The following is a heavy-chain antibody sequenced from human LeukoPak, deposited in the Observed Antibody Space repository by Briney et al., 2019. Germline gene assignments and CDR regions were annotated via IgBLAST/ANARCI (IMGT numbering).Heavy chain of an antibody. CDR3: AVMGATSPDY. J-gene: IGHJ4*02. D-gene: IGHD1-26*01. Sequence: SETLSLTCTVSGGSISSNSYYWGWIRQPPGKGLEWIGSIYYSGSTYYNTSLKSRVTISVDTSKNQFSLKLSSVTAADTAVYYCAVMGATSPDYWGQGTLVTVSS. CDR2: IYYSGST. CDR1: GGSISSNSYY. V-gene: IGHV4-39*01.